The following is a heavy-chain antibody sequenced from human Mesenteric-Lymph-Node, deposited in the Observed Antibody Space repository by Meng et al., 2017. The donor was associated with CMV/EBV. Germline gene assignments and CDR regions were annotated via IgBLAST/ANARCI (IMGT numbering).Heavy chain of an antibody. CDR2: INSDGSST. CDR1: GFTFSSYW. CDR3: ARVVTDDYGDYRDYYYYAMDV. Sequence: GGSLRLSCAASGFTFSSYWMHWVRQAPGKGLVWVSRINSDGSSTSYADSVKGRFTISKDSSKNTLYLQMNSLRAEDTAVYYCARVVTDDYGDYRDYYYYAMDVWGQGTTVTVSS. D-gene: IGHD4-17*01. V-gene: IGHV3-74*01. J-gene: IGHJ6*02.